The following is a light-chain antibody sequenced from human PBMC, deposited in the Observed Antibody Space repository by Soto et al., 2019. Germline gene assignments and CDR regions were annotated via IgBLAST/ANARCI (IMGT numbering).Light chain of an antibody. CDR2: EVS. CDR3: SSYTSSSPVV. CDR1: SSDIGGYDV. V-gene: IGLV2-14*01. Sequence: QSALTQPASVSGSPGQTITISCTGTSSDIGGYDVVSWYQQHPGKAPKLMIYEVSNRPSGVSNRFSGSKSGNTASLTISGLQAEDEADYYCSSYTSSSPVVFGGGTKVTVL. J-gene: IGLJ2*01.